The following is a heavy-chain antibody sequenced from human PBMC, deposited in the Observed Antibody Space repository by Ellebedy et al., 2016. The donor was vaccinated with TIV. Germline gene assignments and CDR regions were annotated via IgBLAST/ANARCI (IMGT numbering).Heavy chain of an antibody. V-gene: IGHV1-46*01. D-gene: IGHD3-22*01. J-gene: IGHJ3*02. CDR3: ARTPDSSGAGQAFDI. CDR1: GYTFTSYY. Sequence: ASVKVSCXASGYTFTSYYMHWVRQAPGQGLEWMGIINPSGGSTSYAQKFQGRVTMTRDTSTSTVYMELSSLRSEDTAVYYCARTPDSSGAGQAFDIWGQGTMVTVSS. CDR2: INPSGGST.